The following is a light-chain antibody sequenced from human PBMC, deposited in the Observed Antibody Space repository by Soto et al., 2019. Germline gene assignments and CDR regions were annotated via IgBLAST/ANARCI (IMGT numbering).Light chain of an antibody. CDR2: XVS. J-gene: IGLJ1*01. V-gene: IGLV2-14*01. CDR1: SSDIGGYNY. Sequence: QSVLTQPASVSASPGQSIAISCTGTSSDIGGYNYVSWYQQHPGKAPKLMIXXVSXRXXXXXXXXSGSKSGDTASLTISGXXXXXXXXXYCTSYTSSSTLVFGAGTKLTVL. CDR3: TSYTSSSTLV.